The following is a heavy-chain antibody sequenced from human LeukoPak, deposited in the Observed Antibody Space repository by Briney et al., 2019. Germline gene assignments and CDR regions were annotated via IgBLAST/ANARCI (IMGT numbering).Heavy chain of an antibody. J-gene: IGHJ4*02. CDR3: ARPQGIAARPWDHDY. CDR1: GYTFTSYA. CDR2: INTNTGSP. Sequence: ASVKVSCKASGYTFTSYAMNWVRQAPGQGLEWMGWINTNTGSPTYAQGFTGRFVFSLDTSVSTAYLQISSLKAEDTAAYFCARPQGIAARPWDHDYWGQGTLVTVSS. V-gene: IGHV7-4-1*02. D-gene: IGHD6-6*01.